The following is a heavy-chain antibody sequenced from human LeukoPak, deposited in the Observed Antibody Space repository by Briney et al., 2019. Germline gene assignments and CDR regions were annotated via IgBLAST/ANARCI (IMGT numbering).Heavy chain of an antibody. Sequence: PGGSVRLSCVASGFTFSSYWMHWVRQAPGKGLVWLSRINSDGSSTSYADSVKGRFTISRDNAKNTLYLQMNSLRADDTAVYYCATSRTFDYWGQGTLVTVSS. D-gene: IGHD3-3*01. CDR3: ATSRTFDY. V-gene: IGHV3-74*01. CDR1: GFTFSSYW. CDR2: INSDGSST. J-gene: IGHJ4*02.